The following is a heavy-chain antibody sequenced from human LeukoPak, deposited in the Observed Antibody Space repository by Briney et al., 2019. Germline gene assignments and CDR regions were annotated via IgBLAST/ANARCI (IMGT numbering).Heavy chain of an antibody. CDR2: IIPIFGTA. CDR3: ARVNYDILTGYRHYYYYMDV. CDR1: GGTFSSYA. V-gene: IGHV1-69*05. D-gene: IGHD3-9*01. J-gene: IGHJ6*03. Sequence: ASVKVSCKASGGTFSSYAISWVRQAPGQGLEWMGGIIPIFGTANYAQKFQGRVTITTDESTSTAYMELSSLRSEDTAVYYCARVNYDILTGYRHYYYYMDVWGKGPRSPSP.